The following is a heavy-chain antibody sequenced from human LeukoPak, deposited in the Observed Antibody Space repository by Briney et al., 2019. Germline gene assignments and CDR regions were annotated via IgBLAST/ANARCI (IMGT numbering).Heavy chain of an antibody. D-gene: IGHD3-22*01. J-gene: IGHJ4*02. V-gene: IGHV3-30*02. CDR3: AKDPLTYYYDSSGFFDY. CDR1: GFTFSSYG. CDR2: IRYDGSNK. Sequence: GGSLRLSCAASGFTFSSYGMHWVRKAPGKGLEWVAFIRYDGSNKYYADSVKGRFTISRDNSKNTLYLQMNSLRAEDTAVYYCAKDPLTYYYDSSGFFDYWGQGTLVTVSS.